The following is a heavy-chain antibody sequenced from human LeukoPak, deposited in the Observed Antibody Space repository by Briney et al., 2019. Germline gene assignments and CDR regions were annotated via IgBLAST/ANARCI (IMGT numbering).Heavy chain of an antibody. Sequence: TTGGSLRLSCAVSGFTFSRYWISWIRQPPGKGLEWIGEINHSGSTNYNPSLKSRVTISVDTSKNQFSLKLSSVTAADTAVYYCARGPWYYVAFDIWGQGTMVTVSS. CDR1: GFTFSRYW. J-gene: IGHJ3*02. CDR3: ARGPWYYVAFDI. V-gene: IGHV4-34*01. D-gene: IGHD1-7*01. CDR2: INHSGST.